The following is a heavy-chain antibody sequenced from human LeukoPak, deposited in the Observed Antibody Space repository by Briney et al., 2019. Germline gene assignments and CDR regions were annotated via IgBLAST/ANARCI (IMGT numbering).Heavy chain of an antibody. J-gene: IGHJ4*02. Sequence: GGSLRLSCAASGFIFRSYAMTGLRQAPGRGLEGGSGISCSGSCVYHADSVKGRFTVSRDNSKNTLYLQMNSLRAEDPAVFFFKKKAAYEILTGYSHFDCWGQGTLVTVSS. D-gene: IGHD3-9*01. CDR1: GFIFRSYA. CDR3: KKKAAYEILTGYSHFDC. V-gene: IGHV3-23*01. CDR2: ISCSGSCV.